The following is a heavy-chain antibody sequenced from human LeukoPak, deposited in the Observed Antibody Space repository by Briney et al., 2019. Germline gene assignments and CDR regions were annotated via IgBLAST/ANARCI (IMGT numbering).Heavy chain of an antibody. V-gene: IGHV3-64*01. CDR1: GFTFSSYT. Sequence: GGSLRLSCAASGFTFSSYTMHWVRQAPGKGLEYVSAISSSGGSTYYANSVKGRFTISRDNSKNTLFLQMGSLRAEDVAVYYCARDGPYRGSSYFFDYWGQGTLVTVSS. CDR2: ISSSGGST. D-gene: IGHD3-10*01. CDR3: ARDGPYRGSSYFFDY. J-gene: IGHJ4*02.